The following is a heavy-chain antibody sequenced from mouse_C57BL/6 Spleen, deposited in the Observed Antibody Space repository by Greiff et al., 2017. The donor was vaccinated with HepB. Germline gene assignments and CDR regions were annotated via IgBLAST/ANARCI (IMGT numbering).Heavy chain of an antibody. D-gene: IGHD2-4*01. CDR2: IWSDGST. CDR1: GFSLTSYG. V-gene: IGHV2-6-1*01. J-gene: IGHJ4*01. CDR3: ARHAPYDYDYYAMDY. Sequence: VQGVESGPGLVAPSQSLSITCTVSGFSLTSYGVHWVRQPPGKGLEWLVVIWSDGSTTYNSALKSRLSISKDNSKSQVFLKMNSLQTDDTAMYYCARHAPYDYDYYAMDYWGQGTSVTVSS.